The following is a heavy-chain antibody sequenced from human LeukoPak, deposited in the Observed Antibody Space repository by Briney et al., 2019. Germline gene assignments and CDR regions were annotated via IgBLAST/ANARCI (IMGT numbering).Heavy chain of an antibody. D-gene: IGHD1-14*01. CDR1: GFTFSSYW. J-gene: IGHJ4*02. Sequence: GGSLRLSCAASGFTFSSYWMHWVRQVPGKGLVWVARINPGGSSITYADSVKGRFTISRDNAKNTLYLQMESLRAGDTGVYYCARSNQADDYWGQGTLVTVSS. CDR3: ARSNQADDY. V-gene: IGHV3-74*01. CDR2: INPGGSSI.